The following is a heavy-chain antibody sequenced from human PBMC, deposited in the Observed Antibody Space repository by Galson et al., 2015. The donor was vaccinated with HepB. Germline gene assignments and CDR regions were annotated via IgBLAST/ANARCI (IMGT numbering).Heavy chain of an antibody. D-gene: IGHD1-26*01. CDR1: GFTFSTYA. Sequence: SLRLSCAVSGFTFSTYAMHWVRLAPGKGPEWVAVISFDGTNKFYVDSVKDRLTISRDNTKNTLYLQMNSLRAEDTAVYYCAKDLSWDSGWLFYFQYWGQGTLVTVSS. CDR3: AKDLSWDSGWLFYFQY. J-gene: IGHJ1*01. V-gene: IGHV3-30*18. CDR2: ISFDGTNK.